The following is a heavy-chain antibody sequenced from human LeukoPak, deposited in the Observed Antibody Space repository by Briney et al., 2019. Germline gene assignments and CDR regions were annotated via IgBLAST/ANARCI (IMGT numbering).Heavy chain of an antibody. V-gene: IGHV5-51*01. Sequence: GESLKISCKDSGDRFTSYWIGWVRQRPGKGLEGMAIIYPGDFDARYSPSFQGHVTISVDNSISTAYLQWSSLKASDTAMYFCVRREFEHSSLPNWFDPWGQGTLVIVSS. D-gene: IGHD6-6*01. J-gene: IGHJ5*02. CDR2: IYPGDFDA. CDR3: VRREFEHSSLPNWFDP. CDR1: GDRFTSYW.